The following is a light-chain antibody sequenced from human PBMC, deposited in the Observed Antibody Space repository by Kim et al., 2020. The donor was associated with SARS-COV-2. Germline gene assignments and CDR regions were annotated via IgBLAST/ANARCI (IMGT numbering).Light chain of an antibody. Sequence: EIVLTQSPGTLSLSPGERATLSCRASQTVISNYLAWYQQKPGQAPRLLIYGASSRATGIPDRFSGSGSGTDFTLTISSLEPEDFAVYNCQQYGSSPLTFGGGTKLEI. J-gene: IGKJ4*01. CDR1: QTVISNY. CDR2: GAS. CDR3: QQYGSSPLT. V-gene: IGKV3-20*01.